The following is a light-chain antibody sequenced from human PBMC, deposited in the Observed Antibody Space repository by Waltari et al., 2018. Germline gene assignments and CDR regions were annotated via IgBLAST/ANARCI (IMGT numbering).Light chain of an antibody. CDR1: QSVSSN. V-gene: IGKV3-15*01. Sequence: EIVMTQSPATPSVSPRERATLSCRASQSVSSNLAWYQQKPGQAPRLLIYGASTRATGIPARFSGSGSGTEFTLTISSMQSEDFAVYYCQQYNNWPPRGTFGQGTKVEIK. J-gene: IGKJ1*01. CDR2: GAS. CDR3: QQYNNWPPRGT.